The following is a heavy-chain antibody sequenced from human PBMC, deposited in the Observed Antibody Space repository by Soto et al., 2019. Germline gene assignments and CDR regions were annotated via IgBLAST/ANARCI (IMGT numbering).Heavy chain of an antibody. CDR3: AREGSTTHYYYYYGMDV. CDR1: GFTFSSYG. J-gene: IGHJ6*02. CDR2: IWYDGGNK. D-gene: IGHD5-12*01. Sequence: PGGSLRLSCAASGFTFSSYGMHWVRQAPGKGLEWVAVIWYDGGNKYYADSVKGRFTISRDNSKNTLYLQMNSLRAEDTAVYYCAREGSTTHYYYYYGMDVWGQGTTVTVSS. V-gene: IGHV3-33*01.